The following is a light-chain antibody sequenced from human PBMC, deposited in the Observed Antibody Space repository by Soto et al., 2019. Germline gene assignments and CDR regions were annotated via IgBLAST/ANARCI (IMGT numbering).Light chain of an antibody. Sequence: EIVLTQSPATLSLSPGERATLSCRASQSVSSYLAWYQQKPGQAPRLLIYDASNRATGIPARFSGSGSGTDFTLTISSLEPEDFAVYYCQQRSNWHLTFGQGTRLEI. CDR3: QQRSNWHLT. CDR2: DAS. J-gene: IGKJ5*01. CDR1: QSVSSY. V-gene: IGKV3-11*01.